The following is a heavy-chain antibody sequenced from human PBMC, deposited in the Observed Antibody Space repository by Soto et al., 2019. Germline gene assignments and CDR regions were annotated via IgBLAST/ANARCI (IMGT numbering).Heavy chain of an antibody. CDR1: GYSFTSYW. D-gene: IGHD3-10*01. Sequence: PGESLKISCXGSGYSFTSYWISWVRQMPGKGLEWMGRIDPSDSYTNYSPSFQGHVTISADKSISTAYLQWSSLKASDTAMYYCATEPYYYGSGSYYPSPYYYYYGMDVWGQGTTVTVSS. J-gene: IGHJ6*02. V-gene: IGHV5-10-1*01. CDR3: ATEPYYYGSGSYYPSPYYYYYGMDV. CDR2: IDPSDSYT.